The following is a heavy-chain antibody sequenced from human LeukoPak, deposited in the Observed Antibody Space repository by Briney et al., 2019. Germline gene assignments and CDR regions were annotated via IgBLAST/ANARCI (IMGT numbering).Heavy chain of an antibody. Sequence: SVKGRFTISRDNSKNTLYLQMNSLRAEDTAVYYCARDGGSSSLYYFDYWGQGTLVTVSS. CDR3: ARDGGSSSLYYFDY. J-gene: IGHJ4*02. V-gene: IGHV3-53*01. D-gene: IGHD6-6*01.